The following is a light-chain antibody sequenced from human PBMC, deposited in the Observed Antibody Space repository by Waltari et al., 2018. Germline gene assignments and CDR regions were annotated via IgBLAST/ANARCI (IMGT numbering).Light chain of an antibody. V-gene: IGLV2-8*01. J-gene: IGLJ3*02. Sequence: QSALTQPPSASGSPGQSVTISCTGTSSDVGGYNYVSWYQQHPGKAPKPMIYEVSKRPSGVPDRFSGSKSGNTASLTVSGLQAEDEADYYCSSYAGSNFWVFGGGTKLTVL. CDR2: EVS. CDR1: SSDVGGYNY. CDR3: SSYAGSNFWV.